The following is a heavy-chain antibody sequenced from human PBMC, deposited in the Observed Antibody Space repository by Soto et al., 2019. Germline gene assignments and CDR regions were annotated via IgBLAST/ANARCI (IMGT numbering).Heavy chain of an antibody. J-gene: IGHJ4*02. Sequence: ETLSLTCTVSGGPISSYYWSWIRQPPGKGLEWIGYIYYSGSTNYNPSLKSRVTISVDTSKNQSSLKLSSVTAADTAVYYCAREGDSGYDLDYWGQGTLVTVSS. CDR1: GGPISSYY. CDR3: AREGDSGYDLDY. V-gene: IGHV4-59*01. D-gene: IGHD5-12*01. CDR2: IYYSGST.